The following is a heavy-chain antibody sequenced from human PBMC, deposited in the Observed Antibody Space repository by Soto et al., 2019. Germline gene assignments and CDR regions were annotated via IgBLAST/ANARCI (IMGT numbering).Heavy chain of an antibody. CDR1: GYSFTSYW. CDR3: ARDEQLVQAYYYYGMDV. D-gene: IGHD6-6*01. CDR2: IDPSDSYT. J-gene: IGHJ6*02. V-gene: IGHV5-10-1*01. Sequence: GESLKISCKCSGYSFTSYWISWVRQMPGKGLEWMGRIDPSDSYTNYSPSFQGHVTISADKSISTAYLQWSSLKASDTAMYYCARDEQLVQAYYYYGMDVWGQGTTVTVSS.